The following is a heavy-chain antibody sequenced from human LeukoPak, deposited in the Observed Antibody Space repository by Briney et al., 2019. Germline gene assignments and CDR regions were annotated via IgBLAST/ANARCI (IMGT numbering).Heavy chain of an antibody. CDR3: ARWAGGADY. D-gene: IGHD3-16*01. V-gene: IGHV3-11*01. CDR2: ISQRGVGI. Sequence: GGSLRLSCAASGFTFTAYYMTWMRRAPGKGLEWVLYISQRGVGIYNTDSVKGRFTISRDDAKNSLYLQMNSLRAEDTAVYYCARWAGGADYWGQGVLVTVSS. CDR1: GFTFTAYY. J-gene: IGHJ4*02.